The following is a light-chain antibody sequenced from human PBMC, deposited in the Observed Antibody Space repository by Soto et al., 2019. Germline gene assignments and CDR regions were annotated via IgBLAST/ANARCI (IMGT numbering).Light chain of an antibody. V-gene: IGLV2-14*01. CDR3: SSFTSKSTLI. Sequence: QSALTQPASVSGSPGQSITISCAGTIRDVGAYNLVSWYQQYPGRAPQLILYEVRNRSSGISFRFSGFKSGNTASLTISGLQAEDEADYYCSSFTSKSTLIFGGGTKLTVL. J-gene: IGLJ2*01. CDR1: IRDVGAYNL. CDR2: EVR.